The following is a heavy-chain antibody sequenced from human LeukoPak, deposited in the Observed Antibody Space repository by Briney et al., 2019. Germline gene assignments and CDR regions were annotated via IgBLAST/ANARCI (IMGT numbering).Heavy chain of an antibody. CDR3: ARDKDGDFPLFDY. CDR2: ISSSSSYI. J-gene: IGHJ4*02. D-gene: IGHD4-17*01. Sequence: PGGSLRLSCAASGFTFSSYSMNWVRQAPGKGLEWVSSISSSSSYIYYADSVKGRFTISRDNAKNSLYLQMNSLRAEDTAVYYCARDKDGDFPLFDYWGQGTLVTVSS. V-gene: IGHV3-21*01. CDR1: GFTFSSYS.